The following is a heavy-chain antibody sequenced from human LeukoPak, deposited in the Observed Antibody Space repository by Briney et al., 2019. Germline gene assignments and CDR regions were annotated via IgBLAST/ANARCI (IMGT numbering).Heavy chain of an antibody. D-gene: IGHD3-10*01. CDR1: GGTFSSYA. J-gene: IGHJ4*02. Sequence: SVKVSCKASGGTFSSYAISWVRQAPGQGLEWMGGIIPIFGTANYAQKFQGRVTMTTDTSTSTAYMELRSLRSDDTAVYYCASGLNYYGSGTWGQGTLVTVSS. V-gene: IGHV1-69*05. CDR2: IIPIFGTA. CDR3: ASGLNYYGSGT.